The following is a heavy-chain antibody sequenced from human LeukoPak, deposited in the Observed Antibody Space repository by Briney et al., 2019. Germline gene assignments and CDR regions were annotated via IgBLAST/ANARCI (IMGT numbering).Heavy chain of an antibody. Sequence: SETLSLTCAVYGGSFSGYYWSWIRQPPGKGLEWIGEINHSGSTNYNPSLKSRVTLSVDTSKNQFSLKLSSVTAADTAVYYCARGLSYYDFWSGYYIGVAFDIWGQGTMVTVSS. J-gene: IGHJ3*02. V-gene: IGHV4-34*01. CDR1: GGSFSGYY. CDR3: ARGLSYYDFWSGYYIGVAFDI. CDR2: INHSGST. D-gene: IGHD3-3*01.